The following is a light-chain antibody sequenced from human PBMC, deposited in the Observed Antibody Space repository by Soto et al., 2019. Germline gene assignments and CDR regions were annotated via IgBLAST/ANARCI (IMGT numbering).Light chain of an antibody. J-gene: IGKJ1*01. CDR1: QSVDSNF. Sequence: EVVLTQSPGVLSLSPGERAALSCRASQSVDSNFLAWYQQRPGQAPRLLIYATSSRATGIPARFSGSGSGTDFTLTISRLEPEDFAVYYCLRYGRSPGWTFGQGTRVEIK. CDR3: LRYGRSPGWT. V-gene: IGKV3-20*01. CDR2: ATS.